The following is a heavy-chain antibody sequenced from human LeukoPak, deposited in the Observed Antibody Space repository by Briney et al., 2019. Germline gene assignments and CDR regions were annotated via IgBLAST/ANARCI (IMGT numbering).Heavy chain of an antibody. CDR2: INPSGGST. Sequence: ASVKVSCKASGYTFTSYYMHWVRQAPGQGLEWMGLINPSGGSTSYAQKFQGRVTMTRDTSTSTVYMELSSLRSEDTAVYYCARDLLLSSWYQRSPGESWGQGTLVTVSS. CDR1: GYTFTSYY. J-gene: IGHJ4*02. V-gene: IGHV1-46*01. CDR3: ARDLLLSSWYQRSPGES. D-gene: IGHD6-13*01.